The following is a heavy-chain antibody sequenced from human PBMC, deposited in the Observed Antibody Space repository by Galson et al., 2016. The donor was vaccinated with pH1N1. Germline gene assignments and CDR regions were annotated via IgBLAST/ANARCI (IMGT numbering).Heavy chain of an antibody. CDR2: IYWNDDK. J-gene: IGHJ5*02. Sequence: IRQPPGKALEWLALIYWNDDKRYSPSLKSRLTITEDTSKNQVVLTMTNMDPVDTATYYCAHSLYGDYVGWFDPWGQGILVTVSS. D-gene: IGHD4-17*01. CDR3: AHSLYGDYVGWFDP. V-gene: IGHV2-5*01.